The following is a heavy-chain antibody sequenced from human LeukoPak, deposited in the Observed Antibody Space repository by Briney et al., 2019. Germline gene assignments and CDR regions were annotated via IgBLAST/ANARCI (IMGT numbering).Heavy chain of an antibody. CDR3: AAGTSWFDP. J-gene: IGHJ5*02. D-gene: IGHD6-13*01. Sequence: SETLSLTCTVSGGSITSYYWSWIRQLPGKGLEWIGYMYYSGSTNYNPSLKSRVSISIDTSKTQFSLKLNSVTAADTAVYYCAAGTSWFDPWGQGTLVTVSS. CDR1: GGSITSYY. V-gene: IGHV4-59*01. CDR2: MYYSGST.